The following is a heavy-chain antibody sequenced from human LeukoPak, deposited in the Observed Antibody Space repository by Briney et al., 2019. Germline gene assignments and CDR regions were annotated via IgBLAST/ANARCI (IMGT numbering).Heavy chain of an antibody. CDR3: ARSARRSSVPPLIIAAGWFDP. V-gene: IGHV4-34*01. D-gene: IGHD6-13*01. Sequence: SETLSLTCAVYGGSFSGYYWSWIRQPPGKGLEWIGEINHSGSTNYIPSLKSRVTISVDTSKNQFSLKLSSVTAADTAVYYCARSARRSSVPPLIIAAGWFDPWGQGTLVTVSS. CDR2: INHSGST. J-gene: IGHJ5*02. CDR1: GGSFSGYY.